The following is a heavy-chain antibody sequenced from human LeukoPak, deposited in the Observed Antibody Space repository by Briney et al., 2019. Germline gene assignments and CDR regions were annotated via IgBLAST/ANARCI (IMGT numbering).Heavy chain of an antibody. V-gene: IGHV4-34*01. CDR1: GGSFSGYY. CDR2: IDHSGST. J-gene: IGHJ4*02. Sequence: SETLSLTCAVYGGSFSGYYWSWIRQPPGKGLEWIGEIDHSGSTNYNPSLESRVAISEDTSKNQFSLKLSSVTAADTAVYYCARRTHDSSGLETFDYWGQGTLVTVSS. D-gene: IGHD3-22*01. CDR3: ARRTHDSSGLETFDY.